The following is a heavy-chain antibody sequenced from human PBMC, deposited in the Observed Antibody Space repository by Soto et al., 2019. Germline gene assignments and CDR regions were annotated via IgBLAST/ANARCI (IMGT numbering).Heavy chain of an antibody. J-gene: IGHJ6*03. CDR1: GFTFSDYY. CDR3: ARDGSLGDDILTGYYYYYYMDV. D-gene: IGHD3-9*01. Sequence: QVQLVESGGGLVKPGGSLRLSCAASGFTFSDYYMSWIRQAPGKGLEWVSYISSSGSTIYYADSVKGRFTISRDNAKNSLYLQMNSLRAEYTAVYYCARDGSLGDDILTGYYYYYYMDVWGKGTTVTVSS. CDR2: ISSSGSTI. V-gene: IGHV3-11*01.